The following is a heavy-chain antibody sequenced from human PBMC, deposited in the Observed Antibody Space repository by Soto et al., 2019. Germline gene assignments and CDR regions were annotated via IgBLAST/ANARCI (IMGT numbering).Heavy chain of an antibody. CDR3: ARGRYCLTGRCFPNWFDS. J-gene: IGHJ5*01. V-gene: IGHV4-30-4*01. CDR1: GDSISNLDYF. CDR2: IYKSATT. Sequence: PSETLSLTCSVSGDSISNLDYFWAWIRQPPGQALEYIGYIYKSATTYYNPSLESRVAISVDTSKSQFSLNVTSVTAADTAVYFCARGRYCLTGRCFPNWFDSWGQEALVTVSS. D-gene: IGHD7-27*01.